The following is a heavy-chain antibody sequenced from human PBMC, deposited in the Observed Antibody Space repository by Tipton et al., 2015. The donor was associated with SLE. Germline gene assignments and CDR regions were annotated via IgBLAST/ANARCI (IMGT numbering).Heavy chain of an antibody. Sequence: GSLRLSCAASGFTFSAQYMDWVRQAPGKGLEWVGRIRNKANSYSTEYVASVKGRFTISRDDSKNSLYLQMNSLKTEDTAVYFCARVGFSPHWYFDLWGRGTLVTVSS. CDR2: IRNKANSYST. CDR3: ARVGFSPHWYFDL. CDR1: GFTFSAQY. V-gene: IGHV3-72*01. J-gene: IGHJ2*01.